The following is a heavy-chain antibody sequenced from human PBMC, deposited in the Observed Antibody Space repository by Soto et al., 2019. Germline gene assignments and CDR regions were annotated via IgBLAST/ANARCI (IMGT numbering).Heavy chain of an antibody. CDR1: GFTFSSYG. V-gene: IGHV3-33*01. CDR2: IWYDGSNK. D-gene: IGHD3-22*01. Sequence: QVQLVESGGGVVQPGRSLRLSCAASGFTFSSYGMHWVRQAPGKGLEWVAVIWYDGSNKYYADSVKGRFTISRDNSKNTLYLQMNSLRAEDTAVYYCARDYYDSSGYGGDYWGQGTLVTVSS. J-gene: IGHJ4*02. CDR3: ARDYYDSSGYGGDY.